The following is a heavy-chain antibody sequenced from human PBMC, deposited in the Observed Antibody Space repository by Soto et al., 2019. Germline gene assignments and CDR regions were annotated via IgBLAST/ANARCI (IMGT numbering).Heavy chain of an antibody. V-gene: IGHV3-72*01. CDR3: SILEGA. D-gene: IGHD2-21*01. CDR1: EPPFGDPN. Sequence: EVQLVESGGGLVNPEGSWPLSFPVLEPPFGDPNMEWVRQAPGKGLEWVARSRNKAKSYSTDFAASVKGRFTTSRDESKNSLNLQMNSLMTEDTAVYYCSILEGAWGQGTLVTVSS. J-gene: IGHJ5*02. CDR2: SRNKAKSYST.